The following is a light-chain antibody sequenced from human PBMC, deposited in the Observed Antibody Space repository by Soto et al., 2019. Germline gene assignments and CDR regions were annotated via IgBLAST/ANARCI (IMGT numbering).Light chain of an antibody. CDR2: EVI. J-gene: IGLJ1*01. CDR3: TSYAGSNNFV. Sequence: QSVLTQPPSASGSPGQSVTISCTGTSSDVGDYNYVSWYQQHPGKAPKLMIYEVIKRPSGVPDRVSGSKSGNTASLTVSGLQAEDEADYNCTSYAGSNNFVFGTGTKVTV. CDR1: SSDVGDYNY. V-gene: IGLV2-8*01.